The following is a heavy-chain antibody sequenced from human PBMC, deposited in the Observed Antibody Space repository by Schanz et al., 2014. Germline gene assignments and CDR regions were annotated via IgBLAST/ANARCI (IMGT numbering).Heavy chain of an antibody. Sequence: QVQLVESGGGVVQPGRSLRLSCAASGFPFRGHAMHWVRQAPGQGLEKVAVTSTDGTKTYYAASVRGRFTISRDNSKNTVYLQMNSLRSEDTAVYYCTRDRGALINHNDALDLWGQGTMVSVSS. D-gene: IGHD3-16*01. CDR3: TRDRGALINHNDALDL. J-gene: IGHJ3*01. V-gene: IGHV3-30*04. CDR1: GFPFRGHA. CDR2: TSTDGTKT.